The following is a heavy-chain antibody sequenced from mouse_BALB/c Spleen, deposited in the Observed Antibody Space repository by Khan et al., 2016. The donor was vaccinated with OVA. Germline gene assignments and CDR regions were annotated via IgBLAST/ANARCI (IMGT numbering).Heavy chain of an antibody. V-gene: IGHV1S81*02. CDR3: AREVPFVY. J-gene: IGHJ3*01. CDR2: ISPSSGRT. Sequence: QVQLKQSGAELVKPGASVKLSCKASGYTFANYWIHWLKQRPGHGLEWIGEISPSSGRTSYNARFKTKATLTVDKSSSTAYLQLSSLTSEDSAVYYCAREVPFVYWGQGTLVTVSA. CDR1: GYTFANYW.